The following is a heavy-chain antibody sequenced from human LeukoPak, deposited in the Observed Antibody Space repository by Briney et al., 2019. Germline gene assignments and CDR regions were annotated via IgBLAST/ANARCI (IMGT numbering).Heavy chain of an antibody. J-gene: IGHJ4*02. CDR3: AREDPYQPDY. CDR2: IKQDGSEK. CDR1: GFTFSDYY. V-gene: IGHV3-7*01. Sequence: GGSLRLSCAASGFTFSDYYMSWVRQAPGKGLEWVANIKQDGSEKYYVDSVKGRFTISRDNAKNSLYLQMNSLRAEDTAVYYCAREDPYQPDYWGQGTLVTVSS. D-gene: IGHD2-2*01.